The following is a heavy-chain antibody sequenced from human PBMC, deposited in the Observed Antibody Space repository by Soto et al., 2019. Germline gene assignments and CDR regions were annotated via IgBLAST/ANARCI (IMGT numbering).Heavy chain of an antibody. D-gene: IGHD3-10*01. J-gene: IGHJ3*02. CDR1: GYTFTSYY. CDR2: INPSGGST. CDR3: ARVSVVRGVNNAFDI. V-gene: IGHV1-46*03. Sequence: GASVKVSCKASGYTFTSYYMHWVRPAPGQGLEWMGIINPSGGSTSYAQKFQGRVTMTRDTSTSTVYMELSSLRSEDTAVYYCARVSVVRGVNNAFDIWGQGTMVTVSS.